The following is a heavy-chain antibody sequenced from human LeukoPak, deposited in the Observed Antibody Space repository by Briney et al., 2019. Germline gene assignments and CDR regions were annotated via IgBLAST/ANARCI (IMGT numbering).Heavy chain of an antibody. D-gene: IGHD6-6*01. Sequence: GGSLRLTCAASGFTVSSNYMSWVRQAPGKGLEWVSVIYSGGSTYYADSVKGRFTISRDNSKNTLYLQMNSLRAEDTAVYYCAREYSSSSISWGQGTLVTVSS. J-gene: IGHJ4*02. CDR3: AREYSSSSIS. V-gene: IGHV3-53*01. CDR2: IYSGGST. CDR1: GFTVSSNY.